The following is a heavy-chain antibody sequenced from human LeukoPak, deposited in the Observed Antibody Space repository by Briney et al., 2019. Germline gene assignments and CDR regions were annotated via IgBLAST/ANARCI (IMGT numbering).Heavy chain of an antibody. CDR2: IIPIFGTA. Sequence: ASVKVSCKASGGTFSSYAISWVRQAPGQGLGWMGGIIPIFGTANYAQKFQGRVTITADESTSTAYMELSSLRSEDTAVYYCARSALYSSGWYRRDYYYYMDVWGKGTTVTISS. CDR1: GGTFSSYA. CDR3: ARSALYSSGWYRRDYYYYMDV. J-gene: IGHJ6*03. V-gene: IGHV1-69*13. D-gene: IGHD6-19*01.